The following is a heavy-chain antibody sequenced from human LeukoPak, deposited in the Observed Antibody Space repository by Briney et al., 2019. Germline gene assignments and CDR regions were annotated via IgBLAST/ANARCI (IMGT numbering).Heavy chain of an antibody. CDR2: INHSGST. V-gene: IGHV4-34*01. CDR3: ARVPRVRYSDWPLLGAFDI. D-gene: IGHD3-9*01. CDR1: GGSFSGYY. J-gene: IGHJ3*02. Sequence: SETLSLTCAVYGGSFSGYYWSWIRQPPGKGLEWIGEINHSGSTNYNPSPKSRVTISVDTSKNQFSLKLSSVTAADTAVYYCARVPRVRYSDWPLLGAFDIWGQGTMVTVSS.